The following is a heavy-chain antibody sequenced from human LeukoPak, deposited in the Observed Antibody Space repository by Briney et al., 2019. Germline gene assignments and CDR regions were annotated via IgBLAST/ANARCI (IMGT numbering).Heavy chain of an antibody. V-gene: IGHV3-30*02. D-gene: IGHD2-2*01. CDR1: GFTFSSYG. CDR2: IRYDGSNK. J-gene: IGHJ4*02. CDR3: AKKSGRVVVVPAARSPFDY. Sequence: AGGSLRLSCAASGFTFSSYGMHWVRQAPGKGLEWVAFIRYDGSNKYYADSVKGRFTISRDNSKNTLYLQMNSLRAEDTAVYYCAKKSGRVVVVPAARSPFDYWGQGTLVTVSS.